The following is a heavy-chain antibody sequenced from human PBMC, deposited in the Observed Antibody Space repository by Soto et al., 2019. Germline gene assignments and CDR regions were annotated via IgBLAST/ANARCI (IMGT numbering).Heavy chain of an antibody. CDR1: GFTFSSYA. D-gene: IGHD2-15*01. CDR2: ISGSGGST. V-gene: IGHV3-23*01. CDR3: AKLGAGGGRPY. J-gene: IGHJ4*02. Sequence: PGGSLRLSCAASGFTFSSYAMSWVRQAPGKGLEWVSAISGSGGSTDYADSVKGRFTISRDNSKSTVYLQMNSLRAEDTAVYYCAKLGAGGGRPYWGQGTLVTVSS.